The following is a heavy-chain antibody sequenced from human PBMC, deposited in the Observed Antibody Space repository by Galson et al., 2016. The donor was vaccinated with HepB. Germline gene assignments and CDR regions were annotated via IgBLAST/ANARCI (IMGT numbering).Heavy chain of an antibody. CDR1: GFVFSNYG. CDR3: TKQVAEGGLGDT. J-gene: IGHJ5*02. D-gene: IGHD2-15*01. CDR2: LSYNGRTQ. V-gene: IGHV3-30*18. Sequence: SLRLSCAASGFVFSNYGMHWVRQAPGKGLEWVAGLSYNGRTQHYPDSLMGRFTVARDNSTGIMYLQMDSLRPDDTAVYYCTKQVAEGGLGDTWGQGTVVTVSS.